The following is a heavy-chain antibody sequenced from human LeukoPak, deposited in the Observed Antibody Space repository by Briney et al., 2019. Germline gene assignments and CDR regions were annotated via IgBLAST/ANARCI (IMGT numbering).Heavy chain of an antibody. V-gene: IGHV5-51*01. Sequence: GESLKISCKGSGXSFNSYWIGWVRQMPGKGLEWVGTIYPGDSETRYSPSFQGQVTMSADKSISTAYLQWSSLKASDTAIYYCAISPGDFYDSSGFYLQYWGQGTLVTVSS. CDR1: GXSFNSYW. D-gene: IGHD3-22*01. CDR3: AISPGDFYDSSGFYLQY. J-gene: IGHJ1*01. CDR2: IYPGDSET.